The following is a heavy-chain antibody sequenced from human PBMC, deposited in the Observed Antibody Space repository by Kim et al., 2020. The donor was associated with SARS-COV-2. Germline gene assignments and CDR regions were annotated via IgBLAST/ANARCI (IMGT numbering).Heavy chain of an antibody. V-gene: IGHV3-15*01. J-gene: IGHJ4*02. CDR2: IKSKTDGGTT. CDR1: GFTFSNAW. D-gene: IGHD6-19*01. Sequence: GGSLRLSCAASGFTFSNAWMSWVRQAPGKGLEWVGRIKSKTDGGTTDYAAPVKGRFTISRDDSKNTLYLQMNSLKTEDTAVYYCTTGLEAVAGTILYWGQGTLVTVSS. CDR3: TTGLEAVAGTILY.